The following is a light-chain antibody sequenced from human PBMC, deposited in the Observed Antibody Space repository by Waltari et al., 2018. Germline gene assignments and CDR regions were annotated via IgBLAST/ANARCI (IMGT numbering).Light chain of an antibody. CDR2: EAS. V-gene: IGKV3-11*01. CDR1: HSVSSH. J-gene: IGKJ4*01. Sequence: IVLTQSPATLSLSPGDRATLPCRASHSVSSHLAWYQQKPGQAPRLLIYEASNRASGIPIRFSGSGSGTDFTLTISSLEPEDFAVYYCQQRTDWPPLTFGGGTKVEIK. CDR3: QQRTDWPPLT.